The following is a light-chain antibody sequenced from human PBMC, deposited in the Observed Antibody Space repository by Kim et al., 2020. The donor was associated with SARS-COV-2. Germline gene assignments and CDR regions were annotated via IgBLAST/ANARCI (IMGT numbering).Light chain of an antibody. V-gene: IGLV3-27*01. J-gene: IGLJ2*01. CDR1: VLAKKY. CDR3: YSAADNKRV. CDR2: KDS. Sequence: SVSPGQTARFTCSGDVLAKKYARWFQQKPGQAPVLVIYKDSERPSGIPERFSGSSSGTTVTLTISGAQVEDEADYYCYSAADNKRVFGGGTQLTVL.